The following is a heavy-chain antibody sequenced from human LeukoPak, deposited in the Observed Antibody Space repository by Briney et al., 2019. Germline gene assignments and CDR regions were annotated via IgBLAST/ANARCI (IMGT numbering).Heavy chain of an antibody. CDR1: GYTFSIYG. CDR2: ISAYNGDT. V-gene: IGHV1-18*01. J-gene: IGHJ4*02. Sequence: ASVKVSFKASGYTFSIYGFTWVRQAPGQGLEWMGWISAYNGDTKYAQNLQGRVTLTTDTSTSTAYMELRSLRSDDTAMYYCARDPSNTSGWYIYFDYWGQGTLVTVSS. CDR3: ARDPSNTSGWYIYFDY. D-gene: IGHD6-19*01.